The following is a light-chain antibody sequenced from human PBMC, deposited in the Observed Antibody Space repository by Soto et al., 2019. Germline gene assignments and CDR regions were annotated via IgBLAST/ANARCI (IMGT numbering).Light chain of an antibody. V-gene: IGLV2-14*03. CDR3: CSNTTTDIYV. CDR1: SSDVGAYNY. Sequence: QAVVTQPASVSGSPGQSIVISCTGTSSDVGAYNYVSWYQQYPGKVPKLMIYDVNNRPSGVSNHFSGSKSGNTASLTISGLQAEDEADYYCCSNTTTDIYVFGTGTKLTVL. J-gene: IGLJ1*01. CDR2: DVN.